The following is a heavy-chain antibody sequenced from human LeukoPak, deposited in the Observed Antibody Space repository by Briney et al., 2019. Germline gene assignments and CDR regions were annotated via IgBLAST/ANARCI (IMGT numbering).Heavy chain of an antibody. CDR3: ARGGPAAGRFDY. J-gene: IGHJ4*02. D-gene: IGHD6-13*01. Sequence: GGSLRLSCAASGFTFSDYYMSWIRQAPGKGLEWVSYISSSCSMISDADSVKGRFTISRDNAKKSLYLQMNSLRAEDTAVYYCARGGPAAGRFDYWGQGTLVTVSS. CDR2: ISSSCSMI. CDR1: GFTFSDYY. V-gene: IGHV3-11*04.